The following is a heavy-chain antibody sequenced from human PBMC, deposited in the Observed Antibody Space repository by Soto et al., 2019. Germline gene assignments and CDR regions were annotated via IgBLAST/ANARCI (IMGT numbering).Heavy chain of an antibody. J-gene: IGHJ4*02. D-gene: IGHD1-20*01. Sequence: GGSLRLSCAASGFTFSIIAMSWVRQAPGKGLEWVSTTGGSGRTTYYADSVKGRFTVSRDNSKNTLDLHMSSLRAEDTAVYFCATVHNTSRSFDYWGQGTLVTVSS. CDR2: TGGSGRTT. CDR1: GFTFSIIA. V-gene: IGHV3-23*01. CDR3: ATVHNTSRSFDY.